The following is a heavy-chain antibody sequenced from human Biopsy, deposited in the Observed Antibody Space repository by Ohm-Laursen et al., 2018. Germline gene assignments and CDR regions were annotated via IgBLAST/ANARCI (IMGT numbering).Heavy chain of an antibody. CDR1: VAPSAVVVTT. Sequence: SDTLSSPALSLVAPSAVVVTTGAGSGSPPGKGLEWIGYIYYTGSTSYNPSLKSRVTISVDTSMNHLSLRLTSVTAADTAVYYCARHVPSYSGSYWRYFDLWGRGTLVTVSS. D-gene: IGHD1-26*01. CDR2: IYYTGST. CDR3: ARHVPSYSGSYWRYFDL. J-gene: IGHJ2*01. V-gene: IGHV4-61*03.